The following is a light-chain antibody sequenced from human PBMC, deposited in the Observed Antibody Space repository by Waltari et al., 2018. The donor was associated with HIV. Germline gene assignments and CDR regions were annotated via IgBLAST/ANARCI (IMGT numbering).Light chain of an antibody. CDR3: ISYRSGFTLM. CDR1: GFAVGDCNN. V-gene: IGLV2-14*01. CDR2: EVT. J-gene: IGLJ3*02. Sequence: QSALTPPAPAAGSPGWSRTISCSVTGFAVGDCNNVSCYHPSPHKDPTHLSFWYQQHPGKAPKLLIYEVTNRPSGVSNRFSGSKSGNTASLTISGLQAEDEADYYCISYRSGFTLMFGGGTKLTVL.